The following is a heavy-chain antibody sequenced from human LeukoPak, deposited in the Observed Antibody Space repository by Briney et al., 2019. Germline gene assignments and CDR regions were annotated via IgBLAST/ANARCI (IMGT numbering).Heavy chain of an antibody. V-gene: IGHV4-34*01. J-gene: IGHJ5*02. CDR1: GGSFSGYY. CDR2: INRSGST. CDR3: ARFKRYGSSTSCYPNWFDP. Sequence: PSETLSLTCAAYGGSFSGYYWSWIRQPPGKGLEWIGEINRSGSTNYNPSLKSRVTISVDTSKNQFSLKLSSVTAADTAVYYCARFKRYGSSTSCYPNWFDPWGQGTLVTVSS. D-gene: IGHD2-2*01.